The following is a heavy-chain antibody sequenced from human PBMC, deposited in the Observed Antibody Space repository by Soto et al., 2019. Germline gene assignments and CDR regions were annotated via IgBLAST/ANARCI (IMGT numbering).Heavy chain of an antibody. Sequence: SETLSLTCTVSGASITGSFFWSWIRQPAGKGLEWIGRFSLSGTTNYNPSLRSRVTMSADVSKNQFSLRLTSVTAADTALYYCAGGMTPPGAPAWYYFDSWGQGTLVTVS. CDR1: GASITGSFF. CDR3: AGGMTPPGAPAWYYFDS. J-gene: IGHJ4*02. D-gene: IGHD2-8*02. V-gene: IGHV4-4*07. CDR2: FSLSGTT.